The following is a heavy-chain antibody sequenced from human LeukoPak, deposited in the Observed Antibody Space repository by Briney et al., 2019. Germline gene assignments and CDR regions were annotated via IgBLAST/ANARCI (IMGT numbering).Heavy chain of an antibody. J-gene: IGHJ4*02. CDR1: GFTFSTKW. CDR2: IISDGSST. CDR3: ARERGYSGYDYFIDSPSDY. V-gene: IGHV3-74*01. D-gene: IGHD5-12*01. Sequence: GGSLRLSCAASGFTFSTKWMHWVRQAPGKGLVWVSRIISDGSSTIYADSVKGRFTISRDNAKNTLYLQMNSLRAEDTAVYYCARERGYSGYDYFIDSPSDYWGQGTLVTVSS.